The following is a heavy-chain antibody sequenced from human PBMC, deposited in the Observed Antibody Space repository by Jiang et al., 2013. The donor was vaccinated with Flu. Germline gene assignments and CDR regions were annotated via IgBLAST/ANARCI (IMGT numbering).Heavy chain of an antibody. V-gene: IGHV7-4-1*02. CDR3: ARAGRAGSTGWYDYFEY. D-gene: IGHD6-19*01. CDR2: INTNTGNP. Sequence: GSELKKPGASVKVSCKASGYTFTSYAMNWMRQAPGQGLEWMGWINTNTGNPRYGQGFTGRFVFSLDTSVSTAYLEISSLQAEDTAVYYCARAGRAGSTGWYDYFEYWGQGTLVTVSS. J-gene: IGHJ4*02. CDR1: GYTFTSYA.